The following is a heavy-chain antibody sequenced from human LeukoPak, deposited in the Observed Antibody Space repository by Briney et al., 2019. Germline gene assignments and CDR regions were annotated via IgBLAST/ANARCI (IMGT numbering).Heavy chain of an antibody. CDR3: ARVVAATAPFDY. CDR2: IIPIFGTA. J-gene: IGHJ4*02. V-gene: IGHV1-69*01. Sequence: SVKVSCKASGGTFSSYAISWVRRAPGQGLEWMGGIIPIFGTANYAQKFQGRVTITADESTSTAYMELSSLRSEDTAVYYCARVVAATAPFDYWGQGTLVTVSS. CDR1: GGTFSSYA. D-gene: IGHD6-19*01.